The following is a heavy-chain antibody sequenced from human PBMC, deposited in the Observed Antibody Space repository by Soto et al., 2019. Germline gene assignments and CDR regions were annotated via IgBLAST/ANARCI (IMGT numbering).Heavy chain of an antibody. CDR2: ISSSSSTI. CDR1: GFTFSSYS. D-gene: IGHD3-3*01. J-gene: IGHJ3*02. V-gene: IGHV3-48*01. Sequence: GGSLRLSCAASGFTFSSYSMNWVRQAPGKGLEWVSYISSSSSTIYYADSVKGRFTISRDNAKNSLYLQMNSLRAEDTAVYYCAREGWNNYDFWSGYYRDAFDIWGQGTMVTVSS. CDR3: AREGWNNYDFWSGYYRDAFDI.